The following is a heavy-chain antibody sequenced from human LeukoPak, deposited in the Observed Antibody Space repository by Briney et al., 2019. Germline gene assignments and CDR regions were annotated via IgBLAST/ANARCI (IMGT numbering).Heavy chain of an antibody. Sequence: GGSLRLSCTASGFTFSSYEMNWVRQAPGKGLEWVSYISSSGSTIYYVDSVKGRFTISRDNAKNSLYLQMNSLRAEDTAVYYCARESDYSGFDPWGQGTLVTVSS. CDR3: ARESDYSGFDP. CDR1: GFTFSSYE. V-gene: IGHV3-48*03. J-gene: IGHJ5*02. CDR2: ISSSGSTI. D-gene: IGHD3-10*01.